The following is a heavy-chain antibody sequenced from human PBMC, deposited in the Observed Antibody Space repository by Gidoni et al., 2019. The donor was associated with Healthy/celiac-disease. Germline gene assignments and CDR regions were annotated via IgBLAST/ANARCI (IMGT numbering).Heavy chain of an antibody. Sequence: EVQLLESGGGLVQLGGSLRRSCAAFGFTLSSYAMSWVRQAPGKGLGWVSAISGRGGRTYYADSVKGRFTICRENSKNTQDLQINSLRAEDTAVYYCAKDRYYDFWSGSGWFDPWGQGTMVTGSS. V-gene: IGHV3-23*01. CDR3: AKDRYYDFWSGSGWFDP. J-gene: IGHJ5*02. D-gene: IGHD3-3*01. CDR1: GFTLSSYA. CDR2: ISGRGGRT.